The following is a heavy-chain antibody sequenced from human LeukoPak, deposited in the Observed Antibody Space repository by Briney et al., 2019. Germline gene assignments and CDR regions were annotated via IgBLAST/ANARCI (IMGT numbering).Heavy chain of an antibody. CDR1: GLTFSSYA. Sequence: GGSLRLSCAASGLTFSSYAMSWVRQAPGKGLEWVSEISSGGGSTYYADSVKGRFTISRDNSKNTLYLQMNSLRAEDTAIYYCAKPGRSTNSGHWGQGTLVTVSS. V-gene: IGHV3-23*01. J-gene: IGHJ4*02. D-gene: IGHD2-8*01. CDR3: AKPGRSTNSGH. CDR2: ISSGGGST.